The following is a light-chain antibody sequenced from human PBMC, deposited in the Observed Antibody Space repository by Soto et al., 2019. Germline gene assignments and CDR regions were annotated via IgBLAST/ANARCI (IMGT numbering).Light chain of an antibody. Sequence: EIVLTQSPGTLSLCPGERATLSCRASQSVSSSYLAWYQQKPGQAPRLLIYGASSRATGIPDRFSGSGSGTDFALTISRLEPEDFAVYYCQQFGSSPLFTFGPGTTVDVK. V-gene: IGKV3-20*01. J-gene: IGKJ3*01. CDR3: QQFGSSPLFT. CDR2: GAS. CDR1: QSVSSSY.